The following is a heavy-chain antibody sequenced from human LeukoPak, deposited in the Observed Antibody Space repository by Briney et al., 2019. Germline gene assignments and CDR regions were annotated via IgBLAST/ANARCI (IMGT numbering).Heavy chain of an antibody. D-gene: IGHD3-3*01. J-gene: IGHJ4*02. CDR2: ISGSGGST. CDR3: AKDLLRFLEWSPYFDY. V-gene: IGHV3-23*01. CDR1: GFTFSSYA. Sequence: GGSLRLSCAASGFTFSSYAMSWVRQAPGKGLEWVSAISGSGGSTYYADSVKGRFTISRDNSKNTLYLQMNSLRAEDTAVYYCAKDLLRFLEWSPYFDYWGQGTLVTVSS.